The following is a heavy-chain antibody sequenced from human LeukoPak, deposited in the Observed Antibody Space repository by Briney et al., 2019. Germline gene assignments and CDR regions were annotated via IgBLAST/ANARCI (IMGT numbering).Heavy chain of an antibody. Sequence: PGGSLRLSCAASGFTFSSYGMHWVRQAPGKGLEWVAFIRYDGSNKYYADSVKGRFTISRDNSKNTLYLQMNSLRAEDTAVYYCASQRTGTTWFDPWGQGTLVTVSS. CDR3: ASQRTGTTWFDP. CDR2: IRYDGSNK. CDR1: GFTFSSYG. D-gene: IGHD1-7*01. V-gene: IGHV3-30*02. J-gene: IGHJ5*02.